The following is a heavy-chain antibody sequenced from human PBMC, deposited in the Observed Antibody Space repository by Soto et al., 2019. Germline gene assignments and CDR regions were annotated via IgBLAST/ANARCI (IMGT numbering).Heavy chain of an antibody. Sequence: PGGSLRLSCAASGFTFSSYSLNWVRQALGKGLEWVSYISSSGSTIHYADSVKGRFTISRDKAKNSLYLQMNSLRAEDTAVYYCARDQGGSSWFTYWGQGALVTVSS. J-gene: IGHJ4*02. CDR2: ISSSGSTI. CDR3: ARDQGGSSWFTY. D-gene: IGHD6-13*01. CDR1: GFTFSSYS. V-gene: IGHV3-48*01.